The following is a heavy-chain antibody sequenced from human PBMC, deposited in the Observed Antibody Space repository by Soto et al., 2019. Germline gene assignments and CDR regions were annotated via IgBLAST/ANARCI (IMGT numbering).Heavy chain of an antibody. V-gene: IGHV1-18*01. CDR2: ISAYNGNT. J-gene: IGHJ4*02. CDR1: GYTFTIYG. CDR3: ARLLSFYYDSSAENFDY. Sequence: ASVKVSCTASGYTFTIYGISWVQQAPGQGLEWMGWISAYNGNTNYAQKLQGRVTMTTDTSTSTAYMELRSLRSDDTAVYYCARLLSFYYDSSAENFDYWGQGTLVTVSS. D-gene: IGHD3-22*01.